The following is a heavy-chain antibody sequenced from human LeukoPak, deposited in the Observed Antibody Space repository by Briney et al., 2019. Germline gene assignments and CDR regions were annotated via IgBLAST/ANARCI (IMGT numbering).Heavy chain of an antibody. Sequence: GGSLRLSCAASGFTFDDYAMHWVRQAPGKGLEWVSLISGDGGSTYYADSVKGRFTISRDNSKNSLYLQMNSLRTEDTALYYCAKDIRPYDFWSGYAENWFDPWGQGTLVTVSS. D-gene: IGHD3-3*01. CDR2: ISGDGGST. CDR1: GFTFDDYA. CDR3: AKDIRPYDFWSGYAENWFDP. J-gene: IGHJ5*02. V-gene: IGHV3-43*02.